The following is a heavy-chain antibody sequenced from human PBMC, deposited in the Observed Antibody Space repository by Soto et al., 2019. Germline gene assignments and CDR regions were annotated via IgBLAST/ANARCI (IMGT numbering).Heavy chain of an antibody. D-gene: IGHD3-10*01. CDR1: GYTFTSYG. CDR3: ARVVRASRASYYYYYYYMDV. J-gene: IGHJ6*03. Sequence: ASVKVSCTASGYTFTSYGISWVRQAPGQGLEWMGWISAYNGNTNYAQKLQGRVTMTTDTSTSTAYMELRSLRSDDTAVYYCARVVRASRASYYYYYYYMDVWGKGTTVTVSS. V-gene: IGHV1-18*01. CDR2: ISAYNGNT.